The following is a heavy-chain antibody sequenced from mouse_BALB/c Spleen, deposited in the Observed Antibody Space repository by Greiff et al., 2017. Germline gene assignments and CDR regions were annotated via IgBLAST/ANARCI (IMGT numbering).Heavy chain of an antibody. D-gene: IGHD2-4*01. J-gene: IGHJ2*01. CDR3: ATYDYDGFDY. CDR2: IYPGDGDT. CDR1: GYAFSSSW. Sequence: VQLQQSGPELVKPGASVKISCKASGYAFSSSWMNWVKQRPGQGLEWIGRIYPGDGDTNYNGKFKGKATLTADQSSSTAYMQLSSLTSVDSAVYFCATYDYDGFDYWGQGTTLTVSS. V-gene: IGHV1-82*01.